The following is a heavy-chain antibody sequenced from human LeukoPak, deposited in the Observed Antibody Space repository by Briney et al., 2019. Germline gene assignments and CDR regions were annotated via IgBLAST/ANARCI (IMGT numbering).Heavy chain of an antibody. CDR1: GFTFSSYW. Sequence: GGSLRLSCAASGFTFSSYWMHWVRQAPGKGLVWVSRINSDGSSTSYADSVKGRFTISRENAKNTLYLQMNSLRAEDTAVYYCARGNYDILTGSGNYYYGMDVWGKGTTVTVSS. V-gene: IGHV3-74*01. D-gene: IGHD3-9*01. CDR3: ARGNYDILTGSGNYYYGMDV. CDR2: INSDGSST. J-gene: IGHJ6*04.